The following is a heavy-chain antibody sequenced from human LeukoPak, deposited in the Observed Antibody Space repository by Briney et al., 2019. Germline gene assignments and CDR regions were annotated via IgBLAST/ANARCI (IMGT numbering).Heavy chain of an antibody. V-gene: IGHV1-18*04. CDR2: ISGYNGNT. CDR3: ARDPIMYYDILTGSKGAFDI. Sequence: ASVKVSCKASGYTFTSYYIHWVRQAPGQGLEWMGWISGYNGNTNYAQKLQGRVTMTTDTSTSTAYMELRSLRSDDTAVYYCARDPIMYYDILTGSKGAFDIWGQETMVTVSS. CDR1: GYTFTSYY. D-gene: IGHD3-9*01. J-gene: IGHJ3*02.